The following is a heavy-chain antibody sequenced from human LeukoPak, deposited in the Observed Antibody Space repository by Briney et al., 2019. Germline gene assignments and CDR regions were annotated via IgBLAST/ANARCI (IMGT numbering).Heavy chain of an antibody. CDR1: GFTFSYYW. CDR2: INEDGSEK. J-gene: IGHJ3*02. Sequence: QPGGSLRLSCAASGFTFSYYWMSWVRQAPGKGLEWVANINEDGSEKYYVDSVKGRFTISRDNAKNSLYLQMNSLRAEDTAVYYCARDGIGGIADTNGGFDIWGQGTMVTVSS. V-gene: IGHV3-7*01. D-gene: IGHD6-13*01. CDR3: ARDGIGGIADTNGGFDI.